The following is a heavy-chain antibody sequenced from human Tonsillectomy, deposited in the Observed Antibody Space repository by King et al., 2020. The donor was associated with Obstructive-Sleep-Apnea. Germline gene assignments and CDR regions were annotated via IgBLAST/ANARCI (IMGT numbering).Heavy chain of an antibody. CDR2: ISFDGGNK. CDR3: ARSRRPTTVRTVITDDALDI. D-gene: IGHD3-10*01. V-gene: IGHV3-30-3*01. J-gene: IGHJ3*02. Sequence: QLVQSGGGVVQPGRSLRLSCAASGFTFSSYAMHWVRQAPGKGLEWVAVISFDGGNKIYADSVKGRFSISRDNSKKTLYVQMSSLRAEDTAVYYCARSRRPTTVRTVITDDALDIWGQGTMVTVSS. CDR1: GFTFSSYA.